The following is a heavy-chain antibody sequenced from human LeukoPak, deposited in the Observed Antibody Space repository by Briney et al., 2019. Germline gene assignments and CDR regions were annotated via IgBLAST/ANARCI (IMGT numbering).Heavy chain of an antibody. V-gene: IGHV3-33*01. D-gene: IGHD6-13*01. CDR2: TWYDGSNK. CDR3: ARDKYSSSWVNWFDP. CDR1: GFTFSSYG. J-gene: IGHJ5*02. Sequence: GGSLRLSCAASGFTFSSYGMHWVRQAPGKGLEWVAVTWYDGSNKYYADSVKGRFTIPRDNSKNTLYLQMNSLRAEDTAVYYCARDKYSSSWVNWFDPWGQGTLVTVSS.